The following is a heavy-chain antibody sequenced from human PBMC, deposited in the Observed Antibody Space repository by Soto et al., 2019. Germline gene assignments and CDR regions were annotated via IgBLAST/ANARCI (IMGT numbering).Heavy chain of an antibody. D-gene: IGHD2-21*02. CDR3: ASEYCGGDCYSAARYGMDV. V-gene: IGHV1-3*01. CDR2: INAGNGNT. Sequence: GASVKVCCKASVYTFTSCAMHWVRQAPGQRLEWMGWINAGNGNTKYSQKFQGRVTITRDTSASTAYMELSSLRSEDTAVYYCASEYCGGDCYSAARYGMDVWGQGTTVTVSS. CDR1: VYTFTSCA. J-gene: IGHJ6*02.